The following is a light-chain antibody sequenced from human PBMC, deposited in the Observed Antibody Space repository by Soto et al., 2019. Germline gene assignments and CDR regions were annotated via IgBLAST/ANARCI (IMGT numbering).Light chain of an antibody. CDR3: QSYDTSLSGFDV. J-gene: IGLJ1*01. CDR2: ANN. CDR1: SSNIGAGYN. V-gene: IGLV1-40*01. Sequence: QAVVTQPPSVSGAPGQRVSISCTGSSSNIGAGYNVHWYQQLPGPAPKVLIYANNNRPSGVPERFSASKSGTSASLAITGLEAEDEADYYCQSYDTSLSGFDVFGTGTKLTVL.